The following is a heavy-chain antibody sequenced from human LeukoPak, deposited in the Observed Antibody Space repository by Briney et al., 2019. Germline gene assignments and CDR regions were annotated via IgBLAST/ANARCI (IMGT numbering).Heavy chain of an antibody. CDR1: GGSFSGYY. V-gene: IGHV4-34*01. CDR2: ISHSGST. Sequence: SETLSLTCAVYGGSFSGYYWSWIRQPPGKGLEWIGEISHSGSTNYNPSLKSRVTISVDTSKNQFSLKLSSVTAADTAVYYCARHLFWSGYYNDYWGQGTLVTVSS. J-gene: IGHJ4*02. CDR3: ARHLFWSGYYNDY. D-gene: IGHD3-3*01.